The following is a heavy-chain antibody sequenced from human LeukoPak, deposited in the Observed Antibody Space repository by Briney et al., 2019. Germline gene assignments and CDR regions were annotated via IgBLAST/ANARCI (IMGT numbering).Heavy chain of an antibody. CDR3: ARASLAWDYYYGMDV. V-gene: IGHV4-39*07. J-gene: IGHJ6*02. CDR2: IYYSGTT. D-gene: IGHD2-2*01. Sequence: SETLSLTCPVSGGSISSSGYYWGWIRQPPGKGLEWIGSIYYSGTTHYNPSFRSRVTISLDTSRNQFSLKLSSVTAADTAVYYCARASLAWDYYYGMDVWGQGTTVTVSS. CDR1: GGSISSSGYY.